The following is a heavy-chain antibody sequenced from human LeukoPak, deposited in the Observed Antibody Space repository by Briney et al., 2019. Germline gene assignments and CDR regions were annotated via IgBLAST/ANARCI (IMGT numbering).Heavy chain of an antibody. CDR3: AGISTGSCFRH. D-gene: IGHD4-17*01. Sequence: PSETPSLTCSVSGYSISNDYYWGWIRQSPEKGLEWLGSISHSGSTYYNPSIRSRVTISRDMTKNQFALDLNSLTAADTAVYYCAGISTGSCFRHWGQGTLVTVSS. V-gene: IGHV4-38-2*02. J-gene: IGHJ1*01. CDR2: ISHSGST. CDR1: GYSISNDYY.